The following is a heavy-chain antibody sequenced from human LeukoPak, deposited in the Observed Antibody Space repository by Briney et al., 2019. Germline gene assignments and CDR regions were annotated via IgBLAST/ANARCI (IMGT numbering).Heavy chain of an antibody. Sequence: GESLKISCKGSGYSFTSYWIGWVRQMPGKGLEWMGIIYPGDSDTRYSPSFQGQVTISADKSISTAYLQWSSLKASDTAMYYCARHTLEMATPNTAYYYYYMDVWGKGTTVTVSS. CDR1: GYSFTSYW. CDR2: IYPGDSDT. V-gene: IGHV5-51*01. J-gene: IGHJ6*03. CDR3: ARHTLEMATPNTAYYYYYMDV. D-gene: IGHD5-24*01.